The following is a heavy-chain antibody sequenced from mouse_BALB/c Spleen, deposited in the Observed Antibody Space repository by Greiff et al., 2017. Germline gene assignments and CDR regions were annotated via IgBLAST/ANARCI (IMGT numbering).Heavy chain of an antibody. J-gene: IGHJ3*01. CDR2: IRNKANGYTT. V-gene: IGHV7-3*02. D-gene: IGHD2-3*01. Sequence: EVQLVESGGGLVQPGGSLRLSCATSGFTFTDYYMSWVRQPPGKALEWLGFIRNKANGYTTEYSASVKGRFTISRDNSQSILYLQMNTLRAEDSATYYCARDGYSLFAYWGQGTLVTVSA. CDR3: ARDGYSLFAY. CDR1: GFTFTDYY.